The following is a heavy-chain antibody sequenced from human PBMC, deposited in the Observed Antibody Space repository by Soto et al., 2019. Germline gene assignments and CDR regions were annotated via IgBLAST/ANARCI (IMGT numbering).Heavy chain of an antibody. CDR1: GGSISSGGYY. CDR3: ARGFPGYKWYFDY. J-gene: IGHJ4*02. D-gene: IGHD1-1*01. V-gene: IGHV4-31*03. CDR2: IYYSGST. Sequence: QVQLQESGPGLVKPSQTLSLTCTVSGGSISSGGYYWSWIRQHPGKGLEWIGYIYYSGSTYYNPSLKSRVTISVDTSKNQFSLKLSSVTSADTAVYYCARGFPGYKWYFDYWGQGTLVTVSS.